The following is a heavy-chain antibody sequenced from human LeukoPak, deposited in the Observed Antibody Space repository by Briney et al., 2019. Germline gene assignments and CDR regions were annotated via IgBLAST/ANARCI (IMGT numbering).Heavy chain of an antibody. CDR2: VSGIGSTV. V-gene: IGHV3-48*01. Sequence: GGSLGLSCAASGFTFSDHIMNWVRQLPGKRLEWVAYVSGIGSTVYYADSVKGRFTISRDNGKSSLYLQMNSLRVEDTALYYCVRQFASWGQGTLVTVSS. CDR3: VRQFAS. CDR1: GFTFSDHI. J-gene: IGHJ4*02.